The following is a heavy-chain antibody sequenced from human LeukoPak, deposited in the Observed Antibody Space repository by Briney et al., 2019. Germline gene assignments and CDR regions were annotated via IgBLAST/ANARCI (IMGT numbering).Heavy chain of an antibody. CDR1: GFTYSSYG. CDR2: IRYDGSSK. Sequence: GGSLRLSCAASGFTYSSYGMNWVRQAPGKGLEWVTSIRYDGSSKYYADSVKGRFTISRDNSKNTLYLQMNSLRAEDTAVYYCAKDRSRIVGATGGLDYWGQGALVTVSS. D-gene: IGHD1-26*01. V-gene: IGHV3-30*02. CDR3: AKDRSRIVGATGGLDY. J-gene: IGHJ4*02.